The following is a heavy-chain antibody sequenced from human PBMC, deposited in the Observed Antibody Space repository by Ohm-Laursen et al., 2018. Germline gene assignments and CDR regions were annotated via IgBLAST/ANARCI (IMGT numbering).Heavy chain of an antibody. D-gene: IGHD6-13*01. Sequence: SLRLSCTASGFTFDDYAMHWVRQAPGQGLEWVSGISWNSGSIGYADSAKGRFTISRDNAKNSLYLQMNSLRAEDTALYYCAKGDSSSWYLDAFDMWGQGTMVTVSS. CDR3: AKGDSSSWYLDAFDM. V-gene: IGHV3-9*01. J-gene: IGHJ3*02. CDR2: ISWNSGSI. CDR1: GFTFDDYA.